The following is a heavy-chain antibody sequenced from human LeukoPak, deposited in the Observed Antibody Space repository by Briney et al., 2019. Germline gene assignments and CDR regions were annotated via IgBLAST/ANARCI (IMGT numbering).Heavy chain of an antibody. CDR3: ASSYGSGSYYP. Sequence: SETLSLTCTVSGGSISSYYWSWIRQPPGKGLERIGYIYYSGSTNYNPSLKSRVTISVDTSKNQFSLKLSSVTAADTAVYYCASSYGSGSYYPWGQGTLVTVSS. CDR1: GGSISSYY. V-gene: IGHV4-59*01. D-gene: IGHD3-10*01. CDR2: IYYSGST. J-gene: IGHJ5*02.